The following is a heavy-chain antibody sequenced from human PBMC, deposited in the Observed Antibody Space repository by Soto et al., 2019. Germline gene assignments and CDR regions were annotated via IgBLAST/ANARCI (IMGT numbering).Heavy chain of an antibody. CDR1: GGSVSSDDYS. V-gene: IGHV4-31*03. CDR3: ARATANDFDY. CDR2: IRDSGST. Sequence: QVQLQESGPGLVKPSQTLPVTCTVSGGSVSSDDYSWSWIRQHPGKGLEWIGYIRDSGSTYYNPSLEGRVTISVDTSKNQFSLRLRSVTAADTAVYYCARATANDFDYWGQGTLVTASS. J-gene: IGHJ4*02.